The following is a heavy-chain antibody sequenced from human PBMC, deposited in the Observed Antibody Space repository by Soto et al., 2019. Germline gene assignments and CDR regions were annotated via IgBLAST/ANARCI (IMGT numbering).Heavy chain of an antibody. D-gene: IGHD3-3*01. J-gene: IGHJ4*02. CDR3: ARDKRDLRFLEWSYYFDY. Sequence: QVQLVESGGGVVQPGRSLRLSCAASGFTFSSCAMHWVRQAPGKGLEWVALISYDGSNKCYADSVKGRFTLSGDKSKNTRYLQMNSVTAEDTAVYYCARDKRDLRFLEWSYYFDYWGQGALVTVSS. CDR1: GFTFSSCA. CDR2: ISYDGSNK. V-gene: IGHV3-30-3*01.